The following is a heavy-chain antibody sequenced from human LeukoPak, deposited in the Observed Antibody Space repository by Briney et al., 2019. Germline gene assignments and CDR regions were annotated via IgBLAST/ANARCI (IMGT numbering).Heavy chain of an antibody. J-gene: IGHJ6*03. CDR3: ARAWSSVPNSSSWPYYYCYYMDV. V-gene: IGHV4-34*01. D-gene: IGHD6-13*01. CDR2: INHSGST. Sequence: SETLSLTCAVYGGSFSGYYWSWIRQPPGKGLEWIGEINHSGSTNYNPSLKSRVTISVDTSKNQFSLKLSSVTAADTAVYYCARAWSSVPNSSSWPYYYCYYMDVWGKGTTVTVSS. CDR1: GGSFSGYY.